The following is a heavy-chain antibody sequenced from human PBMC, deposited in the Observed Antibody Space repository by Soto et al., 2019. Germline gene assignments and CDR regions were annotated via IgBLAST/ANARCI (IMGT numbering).Heavy chain of an antibody. CDR3: TTDYYYDSSGYYAMTLNDY. D-gene: IGHD3-22*01. Sequence: PGGSLRLSCAASGFTFSNAWMSWVRQAPGKGLEWVGRIKSKTDGGTTDYAAPVKGRFTIPRDDSKNTLYLQMNSLKTEDTAVYYCTTDYYYDSSGYYAMTLNDYWGQGTLVTVSS. CDR1: GFTFSNAW. J-gene: IGHJ4*02. CDR2: IKSKTDGGTT. V-gene: IGHV3-15*01.